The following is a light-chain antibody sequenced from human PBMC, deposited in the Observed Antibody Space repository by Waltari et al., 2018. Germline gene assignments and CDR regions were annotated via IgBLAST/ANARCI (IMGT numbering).Light chain of an antibody. CDR3: QQYNSYSPYT. CDR2: DAS. V-gene: IGKV1-5*01. Sequence: DIQMTQSPSTLSASVGDRVTITCRASQSISSWLAWYQQKPGKAPKLLSFDASSLESGVPSRFSGSGSGTEFTLTISSLQPDDFATYYCQQYNSYSPYTFAQGTKLEIK. CDR1: QSISSW. J-gene: IGKJ2*01.